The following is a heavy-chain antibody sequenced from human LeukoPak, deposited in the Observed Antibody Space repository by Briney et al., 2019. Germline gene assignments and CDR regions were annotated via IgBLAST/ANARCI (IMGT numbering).Heavy chain of an antibody. CDR3: AKEGMGDTAMPFDP. D-gene: IGHD5-18*01. V-gene: IGHV3-9*01. Sequence: GRSLTLSCAASGFTFDDYAMLWVRQAPGKGLEGVSGISWNSGSIGYADSVKGRFTISRDNAKNSLYLQMNSLRAEDTALYYCAKEGMGDTAMPFDPWGQGTLVTVAS. CDR1: GFTFDDYA. J-gene: IGHJ5*02. CDR2: ISWNSGSI.